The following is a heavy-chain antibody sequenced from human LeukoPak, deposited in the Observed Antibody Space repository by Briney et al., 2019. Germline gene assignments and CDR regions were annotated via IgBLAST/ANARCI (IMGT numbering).Heavy chain of an antibody. J-gene: IGHJ4*02. CDR1: SVLSTYY. D-gene: IGHD3-16*01. Sequence: PSETLSLTCTVSSVLSTYYWSWVRQPPGKGLEWIGYINHSGSTNYNPSLKSRVTISVDTSKNQFSLKANSVNAAATAMYYCGRGGGSSARHKDLDHWGQGTLVTVSS. CDR3: GRGGGSSARHKDLDH. CDR2: INHSGST. V-gene: IGHV4-59*01.